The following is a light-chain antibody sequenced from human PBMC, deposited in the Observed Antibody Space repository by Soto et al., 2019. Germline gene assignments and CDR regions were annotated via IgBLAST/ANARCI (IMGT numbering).Light chain of an antibody. CDR2: EVN. J-gene: IGLJ1*01. Sequence: HSALTQPPSAAGSPGQSVAISCTGTSNDVGGYNYVSLYQQHPGKAPKLMIYEVNKRPSGVPDRFSGSKSGNTASLTVSGLQAEDEADYYCSSYAGSSNVFGTGTKVT. V-gene: IGLV2-8*01. CDR1: SNDVGGYNY. CDR3: SSYAGSSNV.